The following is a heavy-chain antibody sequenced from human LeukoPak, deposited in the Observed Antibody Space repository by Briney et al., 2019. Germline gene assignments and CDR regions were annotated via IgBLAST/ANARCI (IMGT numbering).Heavy chain of an antibody. CDR1: GFTFSSYG. CDR3: ARGPRITMIRGGQWYYYMDV. J-gene: IGHJ6*03. CDR2: ISGCGGST. V-gene: IGHV3-23*01. Sequence: PGGSLRLSCAASGFTFSSYGMSWVRQAPGKGLEWVSAISGCGGSTYYADSVKGRFTISRDNSKNTLYLQMNSLRAEDTAVYYCARGPRITMIRGGQWYYYMDVWGKGTTVTI. D-gene: IGHD3-10*01.